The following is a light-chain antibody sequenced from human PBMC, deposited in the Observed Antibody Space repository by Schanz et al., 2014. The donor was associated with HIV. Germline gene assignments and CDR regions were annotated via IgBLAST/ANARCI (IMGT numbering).Light chain of an antibody. CDR3: GTWDSNPNDWL. CDR2: DSR. Sequence: QSVLTQPPSVSAAPGQKVTISCSGSDSNIGSNYVAWYQQLPGTAPKLLIHDSRKRPSEIPDRFSGSKSGTSATLGITGLQTGDEADYYCGTWDSNPNDWLFGGGTKLTVL. J-gene: IGLJ3*02. V-gene: IGLV1-51*01. CDR1: DSNIGSNY.